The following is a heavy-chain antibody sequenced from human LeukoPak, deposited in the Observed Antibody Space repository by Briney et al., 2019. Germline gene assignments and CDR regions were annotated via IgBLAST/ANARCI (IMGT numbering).Heavy chain of an antibody. J-gene: IGHJ4*02. CDR3: ARHTPYKYYYDSSGYTDPPNYFDY. Sequence: SETLSLTCTVSNGSISSSSYYWGWIRQPPGKGLEWIGSIYYSGSTYYNPSLKSRVTISVDTSKNQFSLELSFVTAADTAVYYCARHTPYKYYYDSSGYTDPPNYFDYWGQGTLVTVSS. CDR1: NGSISSSSYY. CDR2: IYYSGST. D-gene: IGHD3-22*01. V-gene: IGHV4-39*01.